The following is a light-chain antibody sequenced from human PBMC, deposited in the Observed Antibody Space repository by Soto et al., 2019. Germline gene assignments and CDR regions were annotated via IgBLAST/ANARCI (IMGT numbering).Light chain of an antibody. CDR3: QSYDSRLSCWVI. CDR2: GDT. Sequence: QSVLTQPPSVSGAPGQRVTISCTGSNSNIGAGYDVHWYQHLPGKAPKLLIYGDTNRPSGVPDRFSGAKSGTSVSLAITGLQAEDEADYFCQSYDSRLSCWVIFGGGTKLTVL. V-gene: IGLV1-40*01. CDR1: NSNIGAGYD. J-gene: IGLJ2*01.